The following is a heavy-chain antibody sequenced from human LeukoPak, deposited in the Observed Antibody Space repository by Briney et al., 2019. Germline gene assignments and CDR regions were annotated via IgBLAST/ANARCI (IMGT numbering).Heavy chain of an antibody. Sequence: SETLSLTCTVSGGSISSYYWSWIRQPPGKGLEWIGYIYYSGSTNYNPSLKSRVTISVDTSKNQFSLKLSSVTAEDTAVYYCASGDFWSGSDYWGQGTLVTVSS. CDR1: GGSISSYY. J-gene: IGHJ4*02. V-gene: IGHV4-59*01. D-gene: IGHD3-3*01. CDR3: ASGDFWSGSDY. CDR2: IYYSGST.